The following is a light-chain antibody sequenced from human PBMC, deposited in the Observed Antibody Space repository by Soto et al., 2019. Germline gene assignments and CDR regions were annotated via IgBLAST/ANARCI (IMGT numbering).Light chain of an antibody. CDR3: QQYNSYSPVT. V-gene: IGKV1-5*01. CDR1: QSISSW. J-gene: IGKJ4*01. CDR2: DAS. Sequence: DIQMTQSPSTLSASVGDRVTITCRASQSISSWLAWYQQKPGKAPKLLIYDASSLESGVPSRFSGSGSGTEFTLTISSLQPDDFATYSCQQYNSYSPVTFGGGTKVEIK.